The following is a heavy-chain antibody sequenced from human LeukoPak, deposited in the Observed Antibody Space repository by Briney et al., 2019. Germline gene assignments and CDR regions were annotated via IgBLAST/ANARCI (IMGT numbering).Heavy chain of an antibody. V-gene: IGHV4-38-2*02. Sequence: SETLSLTCAVSGYSISSDYYWGWIRQPPGKGLEWIGSIYHSGSTYHSPSLKSRVTISVDTSKNQFSLKLSSVTAADTAVYFCARDRIGAHGPGYFQYWGQGTLVTVSS. CDR1: GYSISSDYY. CDR3: ARDRIGAHGPGYFQY. D-gene: IGHD3-10*01. J-gene: IGHJ1*01. CDR2: IYHSGST.